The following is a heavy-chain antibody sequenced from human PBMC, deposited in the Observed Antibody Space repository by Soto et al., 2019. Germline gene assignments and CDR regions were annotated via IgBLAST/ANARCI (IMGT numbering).Heavy chain of an antibody. V-gene: IGHV3-7*01. CDR3: ARHYCSGGSCLFGP. D-gene: IGHD2-15*01. CDR1: GFPFSTYW. CDR2: IKQDGSEK. Sequence: EVQLVASGGGLVQHGGSLRLSCEDSGFPFSTYWMTWARQAQGKGLEWVANIKQDGSEKYYVESVKGRFNISRDNAKNSLYLQMNSLRVEDTAVYYCARHYCSGGSCLFGPWGQGTLVTVSS. J-gene: IGHJ5*02.